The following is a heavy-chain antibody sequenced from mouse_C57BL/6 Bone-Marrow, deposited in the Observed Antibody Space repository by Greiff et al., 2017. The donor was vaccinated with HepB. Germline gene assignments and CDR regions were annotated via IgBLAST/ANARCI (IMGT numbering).Heavy chain of an antibody. V-gene: IGHV1-50*01. CDR3: ARERNYYGSLDY. D-gene: IGHD1-1*01. J-gene: IGHJ2*01. CDR1: GYTFTSYW. CDR2: IDPSDSYI. Sequence: VQLQQPGAELVKPGASVKLSCKASGYTFTSYWMQWVKQRPGQGLEWIGEIDPSDSYINHNQKFKGKATLTVDTSSSTAYMQLSSLTSEDSAVYYCARERNYYGSLDYWGQGTTLTVSS.